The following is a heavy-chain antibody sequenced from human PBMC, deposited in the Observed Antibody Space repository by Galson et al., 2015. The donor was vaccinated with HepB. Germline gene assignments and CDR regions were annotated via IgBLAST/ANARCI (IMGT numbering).Heavy chain of an antibody. Sequence: ETLSLTCTVSGGSISSYYWSWIRQPPGKGLEWIGYIYYSGSTNYNPSLKSRVTISVDTSKNQFSLKLSSVTAADTAVYYCARDRGRRPLGYYGMDVWGQGTTVTVSS. D-gene: IGHD3-10*01. CDR3: ARDRGRRPLGYYGMDV. J-gene: IGHJ6*02. V-gene: IGHV4-59*01. CDR2: IYYSGST. CDR1: GGSISSYY.